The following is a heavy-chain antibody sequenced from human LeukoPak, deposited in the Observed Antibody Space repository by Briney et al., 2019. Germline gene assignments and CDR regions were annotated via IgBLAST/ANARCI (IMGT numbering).Heavy chain of an antibody. CDR3: ARDYNC. CDR2: ISPSGTVI. CDR1: GFTFSSYA. J-gene: IGHJ4*02. D-gene: IGHD3-10*01. V-gene: IGHV3-11*01. Sequence: PGGSLRLSCAASGFTFSSYAMSWIRQAPGKGLEWVSYISPSGTVIYYGDSVKGRFTISRDNAKKSLYLQMNSLRAEDTAVYYCARDYNCWGQGTLVTVPS.